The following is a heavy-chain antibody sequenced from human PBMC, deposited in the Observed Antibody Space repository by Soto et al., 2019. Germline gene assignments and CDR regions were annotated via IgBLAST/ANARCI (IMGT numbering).Heavy chain of an antibody. CDR1: GFTFSSYA. CDR3: AIPLYGSGSYAPLHY. V-gene: IGHV3-23*01. D-gene: IGHD3-10*01. CDR2: ISGSGGST. J-gene: IGHJ4*02. Sequence: PGGSLRLSCAASGFTFSSYAMSWVRQAPGKGLEWVSAISGSGGSTYYADSVKGRFTISRDNSKNTLCLQMNSLRAEDTAVYYCAIPLYGSGSYAPLHYWGQGTLVTVSS.